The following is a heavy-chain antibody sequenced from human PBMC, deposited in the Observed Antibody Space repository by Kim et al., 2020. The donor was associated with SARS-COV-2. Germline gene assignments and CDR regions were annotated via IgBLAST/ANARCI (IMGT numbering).Heavy chain of an antibody. CDR3: AKVIKPYSSSLSTNDAFDI. V-gene: IGHV3-23*01. CDR1: GFTFSSYA. CDR2: ISGSGGST. Sequence: GGSLRLSCAASGFTFSSYAMSWVRQAPGKGLEWVSAISGSGGSTYYADSVKGRFTISRDNSKNTLYLQMNSLRAEDTAVYYCAKVIKPYSSSLSTNDAFDIWGQGTMVTVSS. D-gene: IGHD6-13*01. J-gene: IGHJ3*02.